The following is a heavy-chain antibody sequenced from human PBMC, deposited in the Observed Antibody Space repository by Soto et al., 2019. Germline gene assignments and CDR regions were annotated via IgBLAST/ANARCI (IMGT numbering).Heavy chain of an antibody. CDR3: AKPHYYDSSGYLFDY. J-gene: IGHJ4*02. Sequence: LRLSCAASGFIFSSYGMHLVRQAPGKRLEWLAVISYDGSNKYYADSVKGRFIISRDNSKNTLYLQMNSLRAEDTAVYYCAKPHYYDSSGYLFDYWGQGTLVTVSS. CDR1: GFIFSSYG. CDR2: ISYDGSNK. D-gene: IGHD3-22*01. V-gene: IGHV3-30*18.